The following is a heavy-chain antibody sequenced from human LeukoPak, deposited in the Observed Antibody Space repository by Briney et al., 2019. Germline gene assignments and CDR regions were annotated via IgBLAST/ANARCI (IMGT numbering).Heavy chain of an antibody. V-gene: IGHV3-21*01. J-gene: IGHJ5*02. CDR3: ARAYGDSLNWFDP. Sequence: GGSLRRSCAASGFTFSSYSMNWVRQAPGKGLEWVSSISSSSSYIYYADSVKGRFTISRDNAKNSLYLQMNSLRAEDTAVYYCARAYGDSLNWFDPWGQGTLVTVSS. CDR2: ISSSSSYI. D-gene: IGHD4-17*01. CDR1: GFTFSSYS.